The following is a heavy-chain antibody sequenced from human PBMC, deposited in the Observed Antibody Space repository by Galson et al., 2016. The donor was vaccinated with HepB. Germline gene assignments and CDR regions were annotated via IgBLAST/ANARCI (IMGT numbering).Heavy chain of an antibody. J-gene: IGHJ6*02. V-gene: IGHV3-7*05. Sequence: SLRLSCAASGFTFSSYWMNWVRQAPGKGLEWVAIIKQDGSAKYYVDYLKGQFTISRDNAKNSLYLQMSSLRPEDTAVYYCTTDVGMTTVTNLREDYYGRDVWGQGTTVTVS. D-gene: IGHD4-17*01. CDR3: TTDVGMTTVTNLREDYYGRDV. CDR1: GFTFSSYW. CDR2: IKQDGSAK.